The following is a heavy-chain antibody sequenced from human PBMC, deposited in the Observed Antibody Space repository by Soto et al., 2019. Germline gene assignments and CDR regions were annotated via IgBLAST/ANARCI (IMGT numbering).Heavy chain of an antibody. D-gene: IGHD5-18*01. Sequence: VASVKVSCKASGYTFTGYYMHWVRQAPGQGLEWMGWINPNSGGTNYAQKFQGWVTMTRDTSISTAYMELSRLRSDDTAVYYCARGRYSYGYGWLRYYYGMDVWGQGTTVTVSS. CDR1: GYTFTGYY. V-gene: IGHV1-2*04. J-gene: IGHJ6*02. CDR3: ARGRYSYGYGWLRYYYGMDV. CDR2: INPNSGGT.